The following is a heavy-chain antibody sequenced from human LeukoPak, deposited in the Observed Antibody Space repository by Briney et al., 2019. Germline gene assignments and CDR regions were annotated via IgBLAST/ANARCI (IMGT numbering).Heavy chain of an antibody. J-gene: IGHJ4*02. CDR2: IYYSGTT. CDR3: ARNYDSSGYATFGY. Sequence: SETLSLTCTVSGGSISSYYWSWIRQPPGKGLEWIGYIYYSGTTNYNPSLKSRVTISVDTSKNQFSLKLSSVTAADTAVYYCARNYDSSGYATFGYWGQGTLVTVSS. D-gene: IGHD3-22*01. CDR1: GGSISSYY. V-gene: IGHV4-59*01.